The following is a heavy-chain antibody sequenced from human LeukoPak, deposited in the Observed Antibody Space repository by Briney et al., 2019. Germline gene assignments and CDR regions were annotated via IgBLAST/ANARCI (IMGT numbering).Heavy chain of an antibody. D-gene: IGHD5-24*01. V-gene: IGHV3-33*01. CDR2: IWYDGSNK. J-gene: IGHJ5*02. Sequence: GRSLRLSCAASGFTFSSYGMHWVRQAPGEGLEWVAVIWYDGSNKYYADSVKGRFTISRDNSKNTLYLQMNSLRAEDTAVYYCARGGWLQRPNWFDPWGQGTLVTVSS. CDR1: GFTFSSYG. CDR3: ARGGWLQRPNWFDP.